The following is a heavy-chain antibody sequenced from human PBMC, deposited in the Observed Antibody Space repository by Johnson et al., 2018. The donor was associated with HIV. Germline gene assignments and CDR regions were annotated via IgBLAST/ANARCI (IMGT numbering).Heavy chain of an antibody. D-gene: IGHD2-15*01. J-gene: IGHJ3*01. CDR1: GFTVSNNY. V-gene: IGHV3-66*01. CDR3: ARDDLDSGGLLMAFSV. Sequence: VQLVESGGGVVQPGGSLRLSCAASGFTVSNNYMNWVRQTPGKGLEWVSVVHRDGTLYYADSVKGRFSLSRDNSKNTLYLQMNRLRVEDTAVYYCARDDLDSGGLLMAFSVWGQGTMVTVSS. CDR2: VHRDGTL.